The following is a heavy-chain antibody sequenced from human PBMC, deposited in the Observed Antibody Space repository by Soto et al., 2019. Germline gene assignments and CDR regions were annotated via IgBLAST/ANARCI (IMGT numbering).Heavy chain of an antibody. J-gene: IGHJ3*02. V-gene: IGHV1-69*01. D-gene: IGHD2-21*02. CDR3: AREKMLAYCGGDCYFPDAFDI. CDR1: GGTFSSYA. Sequence: QVQLVQSGAEVKKPGSSVKVSCKASGGTFSSYAISWVRQAPGQGLEWMGGIIPIFGTANYAQKFQGRVTITADESTSIAYMELSSLRSEDTAVYYCAREKMLAYCGGDCYFPDAFDIWGQGTMVTVSS. CDR2: IIPIFGTA.